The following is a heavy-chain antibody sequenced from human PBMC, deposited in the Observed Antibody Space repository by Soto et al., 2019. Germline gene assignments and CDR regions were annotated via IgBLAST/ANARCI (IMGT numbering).Heavy chain of an antibody. CDR2: IVLGNGNT. CDR1: GFTFSSSA. CDR3: ATRIGNIGWYWLDT. Sequence: SVKVSCKASGFTFSSSAVQWVRQARGQPLEWIGWIVLGNGNTNYAQKFQQRVTITRDMSTSTAYMEVRSLTYEDTAVYYCATRIGNIGWYWLDTWGQGTLVTVSS. V-gene: IGHV1-58*01. J-gene: IGHJ5*02. D-gene: IGHD6-19*01.